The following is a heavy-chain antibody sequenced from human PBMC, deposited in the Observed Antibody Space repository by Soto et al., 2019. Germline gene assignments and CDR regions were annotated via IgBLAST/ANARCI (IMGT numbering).Heavy chain of an antibody. V-gene: IGHV1-2*04. CDR1: GYTFTGYY. CDR2: INPNSGGT. J-gene: IGHJ4*02. CDR3: ERSHVLRYFDWLLPFDY. D-gene: IGHD3-9*01. Sequence: QVQLVQSGAEGKKPGASVKVSCKASGYTFTGYYMHWVRQAPGQGLEWLGWINPNSGGTNYAQKFQGWVNMTRETSISTDYMELRRLRSDDTAVYYCERSHVLRYFDWLLPFDYWGQGTLVTVSS.